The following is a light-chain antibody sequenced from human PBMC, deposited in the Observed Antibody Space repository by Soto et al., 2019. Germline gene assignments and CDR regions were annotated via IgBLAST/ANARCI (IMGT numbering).Light chain of an antibody. Sequence: QAVVTQPPSVSGDPGQRVTISCTGSSSNIGAGYDVHWYQQLPGTAPKLLIYGNSNRPSGVPDRFSGSKSVTSASLAITGLQAEDEADYYCQSYDSSLSGVVFGGGTKLTV. CDR1: SSNIGAGYD. CDR2: GNS. V-gene: IGLV1-40*01. J-gene: IGLJ2*01. CDR3: QSYDSSLSGVV.